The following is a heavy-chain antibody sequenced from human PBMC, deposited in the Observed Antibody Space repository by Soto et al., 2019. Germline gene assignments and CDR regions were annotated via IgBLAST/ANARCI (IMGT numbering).Heavy chain of an antibody. CDR1: GGTFNNYA. V-gene: IGHV1-69*01. D-gene: IGHD5-12*01. CDR2: IIPIMGTA. J-gene: IGHJ4*02. Sequence: QVQLVQSGAEVTKPGSSVKVSCKASGGTFNNYAISWVRQAPGQGLEWMGGIIPIMGTADYAHKFQGRLEISADESTGTTFTALSSLTSEDTALYYCARGGVDVVATSALDYLGQGLLPSGSS. CDR3: ARGGVDVVATSALDY.